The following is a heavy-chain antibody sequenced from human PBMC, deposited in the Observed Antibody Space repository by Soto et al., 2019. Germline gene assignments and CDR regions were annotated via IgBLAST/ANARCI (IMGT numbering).Heavy chain of an antibody. Sequence: QVQLVEYGGGVVQPGRSLRLSCAASGFTFSSYGMHWVRQAPGKGLEWVAVIWYDGSHKYYADSVKGRIIISRDNSKNTLYLQMKALKGEDTAVYYCARDRADGLRSFDWLCLDYWGQGTLVTVSS. CDR1: GFTFSSYG. D-gene: IGHD3-9*01. V-gene: IGHV3-33*01. CDR2: IWYDGSHK. CDR3: ARDRADGLRSFDWLCLDY. J-gene: IGHJ4*02.